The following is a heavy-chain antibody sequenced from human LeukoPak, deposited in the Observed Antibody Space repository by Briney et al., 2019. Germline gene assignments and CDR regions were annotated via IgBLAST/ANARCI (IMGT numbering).Heavy chain of an antibody. D-gene: IGHD3-22*01. CDR3: AKDHRKMGRFVAMIVVVITTYFDY. CDR2: ISGSGGST. Sequence: PGGSLRLSCAASGFAFSSYAMSWVRQAPGKGLEWDSAISGSGGSTYYADSVKGRFTISRDNSKNTLYLQMNSLRAEDTAVYYCAKDHRKMGRFVAMIVVVITTYFDYWGQGTLVTVSS. CDR1: GFAFSSYA. V-gene: IGHV3-23*01. J-gene: IGHJ4*02.